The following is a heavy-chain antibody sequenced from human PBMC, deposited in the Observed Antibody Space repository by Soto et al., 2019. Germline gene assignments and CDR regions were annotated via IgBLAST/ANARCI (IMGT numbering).Heavy chain of an antibody. J-gene: IGHJ3*02. CDR3: AKATATGGGAFDI. V-gene: IGHV3-23*01. CDR1: GFTCSSYD. D-gene: IGHD2-8*02. Sequence: GSLRLSCAASGFTCSSYDMSWVRQAPGKGLEWVSTILVDGRTFYVDSVKGRFTISRDNSKNTVYLQMNSLTAGDTALYYCAKATATGGGAFDICGQGTMVTVSS. CDR2: ILVDGRT.